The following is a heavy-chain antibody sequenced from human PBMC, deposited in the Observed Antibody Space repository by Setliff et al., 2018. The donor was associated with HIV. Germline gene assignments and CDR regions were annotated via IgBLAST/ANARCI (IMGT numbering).Heavy chain of an antibody. CDR1: GGSISNSVYF. V-gene: IGHV4-31*02. CDR2: IYYSGST. J-gene: IGHJ3*02. Sequence: PSETLSLTCTVSGGSISNSVYFWTWIRQHPGKGLEWIGYIYYSGSTYQNPSLKSRVTISVDTSKNQFSLKLNSVTAADTAVYYCARHSITLVVGVPERDDAFDIWGQGTMVTVSS. D-gene: IGHD3-22*01. CDR3: ARHSITLVVGVPERDDAFDI.